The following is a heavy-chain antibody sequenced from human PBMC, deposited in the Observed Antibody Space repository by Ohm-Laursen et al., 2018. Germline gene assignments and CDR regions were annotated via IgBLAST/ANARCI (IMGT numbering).Heavy chain of an antibody. CDR1: GGSFSGYY. CDR3: ARGYASSFWLGYAGVGYFDY. J-gene: IGHJ4*02. CDR2: INHSGST. Sequence: SETLSLTCAVYGGSFSGYYWSWIRQPPGKGLEWIGEINHSGSTNYNPSLKSRVTISVDTSKNQFSLKLSSVTAADTAVYYCARGYASSFWLGYAGVGYFDYWGQGTLVTVSS. V-gene: IGHV4-34*01. D-gene: IGHD3-16*01.